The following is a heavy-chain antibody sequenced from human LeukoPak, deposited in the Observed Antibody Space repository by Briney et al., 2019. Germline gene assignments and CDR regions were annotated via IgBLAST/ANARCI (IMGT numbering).Heavy chain of an antibody. J-gene: IGHJ5*02. CDR1: GYSFTSYW. Sequence: GESLQISCQGSGYSFTSYWISWVRQMPGKGLEWMGRIDPSDSYTNYSPSFQGHVTISADKSISTAYLQWSSLKASDTAMYYCARVVWFGSNWFDPWGQGTLVTVSS. D-gene: IGHD3-10*01. CDR3: ARVVWFGSNWFDP. V-gene: IGHV5-10-1*01. CDR2: IDPSDSYT.